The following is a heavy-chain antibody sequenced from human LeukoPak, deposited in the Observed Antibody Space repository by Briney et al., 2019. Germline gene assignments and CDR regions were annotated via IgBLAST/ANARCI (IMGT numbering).Heavy chain of an antibody. CDR1: GFTFSDYW. V-gene: IGHV3-23*01. J-gene: IGHJ4*02. Sequence: GGSLRLSCAASGFTFSDYWMTWVRQAPGKGLDWVSAISDSGGDSIYTDSVKDRFTISRDNPKNTLYLQMNSLRAEDTALYYCAKGGSYAPLDYWGQGTLVTVSS. CDR2: ISDSGGDS. D-gene: IGHD1-26*01. CDR3: AKGGSYAPLDY.